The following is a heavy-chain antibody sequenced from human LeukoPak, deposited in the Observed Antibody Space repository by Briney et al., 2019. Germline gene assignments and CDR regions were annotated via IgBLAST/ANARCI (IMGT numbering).Heavy chain of an antibody. D-gene: IGHD2-8*01. CDR3: ARKGYCTNGVCYPSNWFDP. CDR1: GGTFSSYA. Sequence: GSSVKVSCKASGGTFSSYAISWVRQAPGQGLEWMGRIIPIFGTANYAQKFQGRVTITTDESTSTAYMELSSLRSEDTAVYYCARKGYCTNGVCYPSNWFDPWGQGTLVTVSS. CDR2: IIPIFGTA. J-gene: IGHJ5*02. V-gene: IGHV1-69*05.